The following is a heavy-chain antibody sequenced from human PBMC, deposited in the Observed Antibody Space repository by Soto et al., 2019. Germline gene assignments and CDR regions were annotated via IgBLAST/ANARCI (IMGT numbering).Heavy chain of an antibody. CDR1: GGSISSGGHY. J-gene: IGHJ5*02. CDR2: IYDSGST. Sequence: SETLSLTCTVSGGSISSGGHYWSWIRQHPGKGLEWIGYIYDSGSTYYNPSLKSRVIISVDTSKSQFSLRLNSVTAADTAVYYCAASLKGDCFDPWGQGTLVTVSS. CDR3: AASLKGDCFDP. V-gene: IGHV4-31*03.